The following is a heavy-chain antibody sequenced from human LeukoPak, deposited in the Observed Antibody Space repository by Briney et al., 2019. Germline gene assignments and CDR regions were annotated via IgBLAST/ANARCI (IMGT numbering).Heavy chain of an antibody. V-gene: IGHV3-23*01. J-gene: IGHJ4*02. D-gene: IGHD3-3*01. CDR2: ISGSGGST. CDR3: AKGPEDDFWSGYFDY. Sequence: GGSLRLSCAASGFTFSSYWMSWVRQAPGKGLEWVSAISGSGGSTYYADSVKGRFTISRDSSKNTLYLQMNSLRAEDTAVYYCAKGPEDDFWSGYFDYWGQGTLVTVSS. CDR1: GFTFSSYW.